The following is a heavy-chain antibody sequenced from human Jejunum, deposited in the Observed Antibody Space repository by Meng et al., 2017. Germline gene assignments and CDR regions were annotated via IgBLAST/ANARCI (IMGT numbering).Heavy chain of an antibody. CDR3: AKETYSYDSSGYYYIDYFDY. J-gene: IGHJ4*02. Sequence: GESLKISCAASGFTFSNYAMNWVRQAPGKGLEWVAAISGSGDSTNYADSVKGRFTISRDNSKNTLFLQMNSIRVEDTAVYYCAKETYSYDSSGYYYIDYFDYWGQGTLVTVSS. CDR1: GFTFSNYA. V-gene: IGHV3-23*01. D-gene: IGHD3-22*01. CDR2: ISGSGDST.